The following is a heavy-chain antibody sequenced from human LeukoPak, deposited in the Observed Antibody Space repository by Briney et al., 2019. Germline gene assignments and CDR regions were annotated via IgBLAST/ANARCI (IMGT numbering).Heavy chain of an antibody. CDR1: GGSISSYY. CDR3: ARVGGIAVAGTDAFDI. D-gene: IGHD6-19*01. V-gene: IGHV4-59*01. CDR2: IYYSGST. J-gene: IGHJ3*02. Sequence: SETLSLTCTVSGGSISSYYWSWIRQPPGKGLEWIGYIYYSGSTNYNPSLKSRVTISVDTSKNQFSLKLSSVTAADTAVYYCARVGGIAVAGTDAFDIWGQGTMVTASS.